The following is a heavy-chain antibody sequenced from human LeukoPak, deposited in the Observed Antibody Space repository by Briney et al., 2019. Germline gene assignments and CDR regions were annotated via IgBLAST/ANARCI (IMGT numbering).Heavy chain of an antibody. CDR3: ARDLVWNYGAEGSEVDY. Sequence: GGSVRLSCAASGFTFSRFWMSWVRQAPGKGLEWVANIKQDGSEKYYVDSVKGRFTISRDNAKNSLYLQMNSLRAEDTAVYYCARDLVWNYGAEGSEVDYWGQGTLVTVSS. CDR2: IKQDGSEK. V-gene: IGHV3-7*01. CDR1: GFTFSRFW. D-gene: IGHD1-7*01. J-gene: IGHJ4*02.